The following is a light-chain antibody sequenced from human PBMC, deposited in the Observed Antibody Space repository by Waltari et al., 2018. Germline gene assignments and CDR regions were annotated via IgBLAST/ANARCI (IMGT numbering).Light chain of an antibody. CDR2: EDN. CDR3: QSYDV. J-gene: IGLJ2*01. Sequence: LLTQPHSVSESPGQTVTFSCTRTSGSIATNYVQWSQQRPGSSPTTVIYEDNQRPSGVPDRFSGSIDSSSNSASLTISGLKTEDEADYYCQSYDVFGGGTKLTVL. CDR1: SGSIATNY. V-gene: IGLV6-57*01.